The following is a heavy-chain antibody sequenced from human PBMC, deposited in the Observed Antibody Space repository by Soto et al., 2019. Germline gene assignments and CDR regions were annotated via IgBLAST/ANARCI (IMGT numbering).Heavy chain of an antibody. D-gene: IGHD1-26*01. CDR2: IIPIFGTA. J-gene: IGHJ4*02. V-gene: IGHV1-69*12. CDR3: ARRRVRATVAEDY. CDR1: GGTFSSYA. Sequence: QVQLVQSGAEVKKPGSSVKVSCKASGGTFSSYAISWVRQAPGQGLEWMGGIIPIFGTANYAQKFQGRVTITADESTSTAYMELGSLGSEDTAVYYCARRRVRATVAEDYWGQGTLVTVSS.